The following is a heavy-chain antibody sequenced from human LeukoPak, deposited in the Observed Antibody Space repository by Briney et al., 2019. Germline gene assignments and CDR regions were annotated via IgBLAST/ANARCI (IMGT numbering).Heavy chain of an antibody. CDR1: GGTFSSYT. D-gene: IGHD2-2*01. V-gene: IGHV1-69*04. CDR2: IIPILGIA. CDR3: ARDSSTRKYYYYYMDD. J-gene: IGHJ6*03. Sequence: GSSVKVSCKASGGTFSSYTISWVRQAPGQGLEWMGRIIPILGIANYAQKFQGRVTITADKSTSTAYMELSSLRSEDTAVYYCARDSSTRKYYYYYMDDSGQGTTVTVSS.